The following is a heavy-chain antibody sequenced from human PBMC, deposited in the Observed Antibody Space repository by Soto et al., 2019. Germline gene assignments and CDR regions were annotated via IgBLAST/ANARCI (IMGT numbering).Heavy chain of an antibody. V-gene: IGHV3-48*03. CDR2: ISSSGSTI. D-gene: IGHD1-7*01. Sequence: LRLSCAASGFTFSSYEMNWVRQAPGKGLEWVSYISSSGSTIYYADSVKGRFTISRDNAKNSLYLQMNSLRAEDTAVYYCARDRTGTTGGNAFDIWGQGTMVTVSS. CDR3: ARDRTGTTGGNAFDI. J-gene: IGHJ3*02. CDR1: GFTFSSYE.